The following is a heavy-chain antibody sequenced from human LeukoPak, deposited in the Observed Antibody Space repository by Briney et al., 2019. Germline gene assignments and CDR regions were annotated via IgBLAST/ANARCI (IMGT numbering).Heavy chain of an antibody. CDR3: ARFRRIVATIGYYYYYGMDV. CDR2: INHSGST. J-gene: IGHJ6*04. CDR1: GGSFSGYY. V-gene: IGHV4-34*01. D-gene: IGHD5-12*01. Sequence: SETLSLTCAVYGGSFSGYYCSWIRQPPGKGLGWIGEINHSGSTNYNPSLKSRATISGDTSKNQFSLKLSSVTAADTAVYYCARFRRIVATIGYYYYYGMDVWGKGTTVTVSS.